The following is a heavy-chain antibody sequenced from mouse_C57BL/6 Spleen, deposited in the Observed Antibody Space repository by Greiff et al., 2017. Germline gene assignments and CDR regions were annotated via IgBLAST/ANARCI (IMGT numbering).Heavy chain of an antibody. V-gene: IGHV3-6*01. Sequence: ESGPGLVKPSQSLSLTCSVTGYSITSGYYWNWIRQFPGNKLEWMGYISYDGSNNYNPSLKNRISITRDTSKNQFFLKLHSVTTEDTATYYCARKSNYGWFAYWGQGTLLTVSA. CDR3: ARKSNYGWFAY. D-gene: IGHD2-5*01. J-gene: IGHJ3*01. CDR2: ISYDGSN. CDR1: GYSITSGYY.